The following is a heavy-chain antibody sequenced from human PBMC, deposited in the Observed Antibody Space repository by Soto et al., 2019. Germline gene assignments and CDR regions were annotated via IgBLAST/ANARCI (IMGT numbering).Heavy chain of an antibody. CDR2: VYYSGHT. CDR1: GGFITSGSYY. J-gene: IGHJ4*02. V-gene: IGHV4-39*01. Sequence: SETLSLTCTISGGFITSGSYYWGWIRQPPGEGLEWIGTVYYSGHTYYNRSLQSRATISVDTSKNQFSLKLSSVTAADTSVYYCVRQEEGFSFLWVDHWGPGTLVTVSS. D-gene: IGHD1-26*01. CDR3: VRQEEGFSFLWVDH.